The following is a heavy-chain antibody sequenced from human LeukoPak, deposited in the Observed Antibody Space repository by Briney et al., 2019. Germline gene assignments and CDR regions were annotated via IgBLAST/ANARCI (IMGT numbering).Heavy chain of an antibody. CDR2: IYPGDSDT. CDR1: EYSFNSYW. CDR3: GRPGPGAFDI. Sequence: GESLKISCKVSEYSFNSYWIGWVRRTPGKGLEWVGVIYPGDSDTRYSPSFQGQVTLSADKSISTAYLQWSSLKASDTAMYYCGRPGPGAFDIWGQGTMVTVSS. J-gene: IGHJ3*02. V-gene: IGHV5-51*01.